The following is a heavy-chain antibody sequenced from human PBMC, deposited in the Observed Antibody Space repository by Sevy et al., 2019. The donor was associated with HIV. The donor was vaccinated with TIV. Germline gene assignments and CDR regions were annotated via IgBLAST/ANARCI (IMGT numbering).Heavy chain of an antibody. V-gene: IGHV3-74*01. CDR2: ISSDGSIT. CDR1: GFNFSSYW. D-gene: IGHD4-17*01. CDR3: ARAESVSTRNGMDV. Sequence: GGSLRLSCAASGFNFSSYWMHWVRQAPGKGLVWVSRISSDGSITNYADSVKGRFTFSRDNAKNTVYLQMNSLRVEDTALYYCARAESVSTRNGMDVWGQGTTVTVSS. J-gene: IGHJ6*02.